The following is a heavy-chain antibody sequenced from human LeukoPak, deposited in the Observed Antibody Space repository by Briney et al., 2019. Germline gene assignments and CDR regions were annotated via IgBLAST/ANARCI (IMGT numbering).Heavy chain of an antibody. J-gene: IGHJ4*02. V-gene: IGHV1-2*02. D-gene: IGHD6-13*01. CDR2: INPNSGGT. CDR3: ARGDSYSRTEDY. Sequence: ASVKVSCKASGYTFTGCYMHWVRQAPGQGLEWMGWINPNSGGTNYAQKFQGRVTMTRDTSISTAYMELSRLRSDDTAVYYCARGDSYSRTEDYWGQGTLVTVSS. CDR1: GYTFTGCY.